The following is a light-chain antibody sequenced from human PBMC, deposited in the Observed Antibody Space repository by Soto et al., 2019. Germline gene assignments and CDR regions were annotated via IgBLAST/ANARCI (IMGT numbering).Light chain of an antibody. Sequence: QSALTQPASVSGSPGQSITISCTGTSGDVGGYYYVSWYQQLPGKAPKLMISEVSNRPSGVPDRFSGSKSGTSASLAITGLQAEDEADYYCQSYDSRLSGSVFGGGTQLTVL. V-gene: IGLV2-14*01. J-gene: IGLJ2*01. CDR2: EVS. CDR1: SGDVGGYYY. CDR3: QSYDSRLSGSV.